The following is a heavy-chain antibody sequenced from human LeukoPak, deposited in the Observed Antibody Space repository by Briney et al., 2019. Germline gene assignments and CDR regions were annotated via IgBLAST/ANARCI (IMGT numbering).Heavy chain of an antibody. CDR1: GFTFSNAW. J-gene: IGHJ4*02. CDR2: IKSKTDGGTT. D-gene: IGHD6-13*01. CDR3: ARDLQHAAGTSTTFDD. V-gene: IGHV3-15*07. Sequence: PGGSLRLSCAASGFTFSNAWMNWVRQAPGKGLEWVGRIKSKTDGGTTDYAAPVKGRFTISRDNSKNTLYLQMNSLRAEDTAVYYCARDLQHAAGTSTTFDDWGQGTLVTVSS.